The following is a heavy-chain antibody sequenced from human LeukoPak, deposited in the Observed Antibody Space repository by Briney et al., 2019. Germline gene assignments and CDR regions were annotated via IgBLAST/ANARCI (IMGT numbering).Heavy chain of an antibody. V-gene: IGHV3-48*03. D-gene: IGHD5-12*01. CDR3: ARGSLHSAYGFDY. CDR2: SSSSGSTI. CDR1: RFTFSSYE. J-gene: IGHJ4*02. Sequence: GGSLRLSCAASRFTFSSYEMNWVCQAPGKGLEWVSHSSSSGSTIYYAGSVKGRFTIARDNAKNSVYLQMNSLRAEDTAVYYCARGSLHSAYGFDYWGQGTLVTVSS.